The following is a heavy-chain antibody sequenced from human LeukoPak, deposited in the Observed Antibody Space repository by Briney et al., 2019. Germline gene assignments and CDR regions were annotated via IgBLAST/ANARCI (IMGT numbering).Heavy chain of an antibody. D-gene: IGHD3-3*01. V-gene: IGHV1-69-2*01. CDR3: VSISAGGFLEWLERPYNGFYA. J-gene: IGHJ5*02. CDR2: VDPEDGET. CDR1: GYSFTQCY. Sequence: ASVKLSCQLCGYSFTQCYMQWVQQAPGKGIEGMGRVDPEDGETIYAEKFQGRVTITADTSTDTAYMELSSLRSEDTAAYSCVSISAGGFLEWLERPYNGFYARGQVILVSASS.